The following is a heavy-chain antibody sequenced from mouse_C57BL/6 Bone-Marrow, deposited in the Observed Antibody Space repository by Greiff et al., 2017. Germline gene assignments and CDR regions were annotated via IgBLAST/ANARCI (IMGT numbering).Heavy chain of an antibody. CDR3: ARRGVVALDY. Sequence: EVQGVESGGDLVKPGGSLKLSCAASGFTFSSYGMSWVRQTPDKRLEWDATISSGGRYTYYPDSVKGRFTISRDHAKNTLYLQMSSLKSEDTAMYYCARRGVVALDYWGQGTTLTVSS. CDR1: GFTFSSYG. CDR2: ISSGGRYT. V-gene: IGHV5-6*01. D-gene: IGHD1-1*01. J-gene: IGHJ2*01.